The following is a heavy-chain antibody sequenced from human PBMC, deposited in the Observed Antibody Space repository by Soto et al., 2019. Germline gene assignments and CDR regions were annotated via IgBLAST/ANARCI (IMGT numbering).Heavy chain of an antibody. D-gene: IGHD1-1*01. CDR1: GCNSINLC. CDR2: ISGSGDDT. Sequence: RLCRVAVGCNSINLCRAWVSKTPGEGLEWVSAISGSGDDTFYADSMKGRFTISRDNSKDTLYLQINSLRAEDTAVYYCANPIPKTGTTFGFWGQGTLVTVSS. V-gene: IGHV3-23*01. J-gene: IGHJ4*02. CDR3: ANPIPKTGTTFGF.